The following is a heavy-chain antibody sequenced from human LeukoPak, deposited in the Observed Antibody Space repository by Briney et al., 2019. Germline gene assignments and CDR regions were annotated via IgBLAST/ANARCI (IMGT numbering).Heavy chain of an antibody. CDR2: IGSSGRTI. V-gene: IGHV3-48*03. J-gene: IGHJ4*02. D-gene: IGHD3-10*01. Sequence: GWSLRLSCAASGFTFISYEMNWVRQAPARGLEGVSYIGSSGRTIYHADSVKGRFIIARDNAKNSLYLQMSSLRAEDTAVYYCARVPLGSYHTGYLDWWGQGTLVTVSS. CDR3: ARVPLGSYHTGYLDW. CDR1: GFTFISYE.